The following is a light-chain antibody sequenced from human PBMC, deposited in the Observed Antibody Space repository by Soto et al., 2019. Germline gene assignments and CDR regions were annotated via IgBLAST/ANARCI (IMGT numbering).Light chain of an antibody. CDR1: SSDVGSYNL. Sequence: QSALTQPASVSGSPGQSITISCTGTSSDVGSYNLVSWYQHHPGKAPKLMIYEGSKRPSGVSNRFSGSKSGNTASLTISGLQVEDEADYHCCSYAGSSTFYVFGTGTKVTVL. CDR3: CSYAGSSTFYV. CDR2: EGS. V-gene: IGLV2-23*01. J-gene: IGLJ1*01.